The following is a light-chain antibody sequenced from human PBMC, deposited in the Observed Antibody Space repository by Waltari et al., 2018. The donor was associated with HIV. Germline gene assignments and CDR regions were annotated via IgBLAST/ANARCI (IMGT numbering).Light chain of an antibody. Sequence: QSVLTQPPSVSGAPGQRVTISCTGSSSNIGAGYDVHWYQQLPGTAPKLLIYGNTRRASGVPDRFSGSKSDTSASLAITGLQSEDASDYYCQSGDSTLGGSDWVFGVGTKLAVL. CDR3: QSGDSTLGGSDWV. V-gene: IGLV1-40*01. CDR1: SSNIGAGYD. CDR2: GNT. J-gene: IGLJ3*02.